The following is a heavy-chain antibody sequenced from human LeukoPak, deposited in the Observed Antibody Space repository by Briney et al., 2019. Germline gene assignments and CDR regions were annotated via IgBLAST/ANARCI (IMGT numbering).Heavy chain of an antibody. V-gene: IGHV4-34*01. Sequence: ASETLSLTCAVYGGSFSGYYWSWIRQPPGMGLEWIGEINHSGSTNYNPSLKSRVTISVDTSKNQFSLKLSSVTAADTAVYYCAREVGGVPTIPYHFDYRGQGTLVTVSS. CDR1: GGSFSGYY. CDR3: AREVGGVPTIPYHFDY. D-gene: IGHD3-3*01. CDR2: INHSGST. J-gene: IGHJ4*02.